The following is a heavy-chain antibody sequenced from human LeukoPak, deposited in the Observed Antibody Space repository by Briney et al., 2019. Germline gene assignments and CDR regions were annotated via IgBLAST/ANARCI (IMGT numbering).Heavy chain of an antibody. CDR3: ARVTSDEWLGELFF. D-gene: IGHD3-10*01. CDR1: GFSFSGHW. J-gene: IGHJ3*01. Sequence: GGSLRLSCTASGFSFSGHWMHWVRQAPGKGLEWVAVISYDGSKKYYADSVKGRFTISRDNSKSTLYLQMNNVRAEDTAVYYCARVTSDEWLGELFFWGQGTMVTVSS. V-gene: IGHV3-30*03. CDR2: ISYDGSKK.